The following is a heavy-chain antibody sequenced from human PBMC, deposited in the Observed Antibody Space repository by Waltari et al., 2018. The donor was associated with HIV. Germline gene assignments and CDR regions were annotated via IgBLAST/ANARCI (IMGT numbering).Heavy chain of an antibody. CDR1: GAAMKPKNNF. J-gene: IGHJ4*02. CDR3: ARQHAYVRDWFSQASFFNY. D-gene: IGHD3-9*01. CDR2: IYYTGDT. Sequence: LQLKESGPGRVKPSDTLSLPSAVLGAAMKPKNNFWAGIRQSPGARLEWIATIYYTGDTYFAPSLRNRTSISVDSSKNLLSLSLTSVTAADTAFYYCARQHAYVRDWFSQASFFNYWGPGTLVTVSS. V-gene: IGHV4-39*01.